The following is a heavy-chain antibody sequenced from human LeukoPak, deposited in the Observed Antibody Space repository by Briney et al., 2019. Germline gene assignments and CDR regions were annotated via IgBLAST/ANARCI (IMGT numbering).Heavy chain of an antibody. CDR2: IGTASDT. CDR3: ARGPPRGKYYYMDV. D-gene: IGHD1-1*01. Sequence: GGPLRFSFPAFGLTSISSEMHWFGNLPGKGLNWASTIGTASDTYYPGSVEGRFTLSRDNAKNSLYLQMNSLTAGDTAVYYCARGPPRGKYYYMDVWGKGTTVTVSS. J-gene: IGHJ6*03. CDR1: GLTSISSE. V-gene: IGHV3-13*01.